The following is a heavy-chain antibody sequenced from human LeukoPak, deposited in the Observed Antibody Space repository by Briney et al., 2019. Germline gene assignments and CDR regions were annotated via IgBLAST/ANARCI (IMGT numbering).Heavy chain of an antibody. V-gene: IGHV5-10-1*04. Sequence: GESLKISCKGSGYSFTSSWISWVRQMPGKGLEWMGRIDPSDSYTNYSPSFQGQVTISADKSISTAYLQWSSLKASDTAMYYCARFEAAAGTGRWFDPWGQGTLVTVSS. CDR1: GYSFTSSW. CDR2: IDPSDSYT. D-gene: IGHD6-13*01. J-gene: IGHJ5*02. CDR3: ARFEAAAGTGRWFDP.